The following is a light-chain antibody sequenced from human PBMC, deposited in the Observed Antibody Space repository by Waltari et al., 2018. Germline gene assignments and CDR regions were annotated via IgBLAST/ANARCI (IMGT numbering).Light chain of an antibody. V-gene: IGKV2-28*01. CDR3: MQGTHWPYT. CDR2: LVS. CDR1: LSLLHSNGYTH. Sequence: EIVMTQSPRSLPVTPGEPASISCRSSLSLLHSNGYTHLNWYLQKPGQSPQLLIYLVSNRASGVPDRFSGSGSDADFTLKISRVEAEDVGVYYCMQGTHWPYTFGQGTKLDIK. J-gene: IGKJ2*01.